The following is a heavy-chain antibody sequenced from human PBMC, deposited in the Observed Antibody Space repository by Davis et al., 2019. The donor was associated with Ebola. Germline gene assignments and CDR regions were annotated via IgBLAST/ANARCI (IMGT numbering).Heavy chain of an antibody. CDR3: ASVDYADHEFDN. D-gene: IGHD4/OR15-4a*01. Sequence: PSETLSLTCTVSGGSISRYYWSWIQQPPGKGLEWIGYIYYSGSTNYNPSLKSRVTISIDTSNSQFSLRLTSVTAADTAVYYWASVDYADHEFDNWGQGTLVTVSS. V-gene: IGHV4-59*01. CDR2: IYYSGST. J-gene: IGHJ4*02. CDR1: GGSISRYY.